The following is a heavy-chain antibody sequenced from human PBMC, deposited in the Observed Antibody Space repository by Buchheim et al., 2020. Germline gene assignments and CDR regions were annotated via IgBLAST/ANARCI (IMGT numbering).Heavy chain of an antibody. CDR2: ISYDGSNK. Sequence: QVQLVESGGGVVQPGRSLRLSCAASGFTFSSYGMHWVRQAPGKGLEWVAIISYDGSNKYYADSVKGRFTISRDNSKNMLYLQMNSLRAEDTAVYYCAKDLIAAAGLYYYYYGMDVWGQGTT. D-gene: IGHD6-13*01. CDR3: AKDLIAAAGLYYYYYGMDV. V-gene: IGHV3-30*18. CDR1: GFTFSSYG. J-gene: IGHJ6*02.